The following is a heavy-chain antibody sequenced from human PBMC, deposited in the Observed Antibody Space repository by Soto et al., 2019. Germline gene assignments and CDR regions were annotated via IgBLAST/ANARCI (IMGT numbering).Heavy chain of an antibody. J-gene: IGHJ4*02. D-gene: IGHD6-19*01. CDR3: AKDRKSGSGWYWDY. CDR1: GFTFSSYA. V-gene: IGHV3-23*01. Sequence: GGSLRLSCAASGFTFSSYAMSWVRQAPGKGLEWVSAISASGGTTYYADSVRGQFTISRDNSKNTLYLQMNSLRAEDTVVYYCAKDRKSGSGWYWDYWGQGTLVTVSS. CDR2: ISASGGTT.